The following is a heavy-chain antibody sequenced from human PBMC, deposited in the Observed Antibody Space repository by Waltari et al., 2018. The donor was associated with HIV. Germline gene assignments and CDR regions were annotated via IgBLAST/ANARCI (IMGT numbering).Heavy chain of an antibody. CDR1: GFTFSSYA. Sequence: EVQLVESGGNLVQPGGSVRLSCPASGFTFSSYAMHWVHHATGKGLEWVSAITTGGDTYYPGSVKGRFTISRENAKNSLYLQMNSLRAGDTAVYYCARYLRGHSGHGWDVWGQGTTVTVSS. D-gene: IGHD5-12*01. J-gene: IGHJ6*02. V-gene: IGHV3-13*01. CDR3: ARYLRGHSGHGWDV. CDR2: ITTGGDT.